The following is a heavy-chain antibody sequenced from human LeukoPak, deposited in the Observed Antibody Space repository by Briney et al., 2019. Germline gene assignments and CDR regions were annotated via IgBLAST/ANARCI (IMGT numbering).Heavy chain of an antibody. J-gene: IGHJ4*02. D-gene: IGHD6-19*01. CDR1: GFTFSSYA. CDR3: ARLGFDY. CDR2: ISWNSGSI. V-gene: IGHV3-9*01. Sequence: GGSLRLSCAASGFTFSSYAMSWVRQAPGKGLEWVSGISWNSGSIGYADSVKGRFTISRDNAKNSLYLQMNSLRAEDTALYYCARLGFDYWGQGTLVTVSS.